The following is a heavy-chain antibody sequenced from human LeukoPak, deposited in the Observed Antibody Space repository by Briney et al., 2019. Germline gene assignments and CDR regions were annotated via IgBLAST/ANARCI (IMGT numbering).Heavy chain of an antibody. J-gene: IGHJ4*02. CDR3: ARDSGRSSCWYSSHPIEQEYYFDY. CDR2: ISSSSSYI. V-gene: IGHV3-21*01. D-gene: IGHD6-19*01. Sequence: PGGSLRLSCAASGFTFSSYSMNWVRQAPGKGLEWVSSISSSSSYIYYADSVKGRFTIARDNAKNSLYLQMNSLRAEDTAVYYCARDSGRSSCWYSSHPIEQEYYFDYWGQGTLVTVSS. CDR1: GFTFSSYS.